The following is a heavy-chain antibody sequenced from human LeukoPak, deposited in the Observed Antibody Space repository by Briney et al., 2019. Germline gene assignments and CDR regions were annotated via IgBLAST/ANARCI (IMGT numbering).Heavy chain of an antibody. CDR3: ARLITAFQAFDS. J-gene: IGHJ4*02. V-gene: IGHV4-39*01. CDR2: IYYSGST. CDR1: GGSISSSSYF. D-gene: IGHD3-16*01. Sequence: SETLSLTCTVSGGSISSSSYFWAWIRQPPGKGLEWIGSIYYSGSTYYNPSLNSRITISVDTSKNQFSLNLSSVTAADTAVYYCARLITAFQAFDSWGQGTLVTVSS.